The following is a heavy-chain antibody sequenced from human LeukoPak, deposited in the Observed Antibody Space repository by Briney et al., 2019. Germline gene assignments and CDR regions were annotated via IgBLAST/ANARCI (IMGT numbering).Heavy chain of an antibody. D-gene: IGHD3-10*01. Sequence: ASVKVSCKASGYTCTSYGISWVRQAPGQGLEWMGWISAYNGNTNYAQKLQGRVTMTTDTSTSTAYMELRSLRSDDTAVYYCARGPRGVLLWFGENWGQGTLVTVSS. V-gene: IGHV1-18*01. J-gene: IGHJ4*02. CDR3: ARGPRGVLLWFGEN. CDR1: GYTCTSYG. CDR2: ISAYNGNT.